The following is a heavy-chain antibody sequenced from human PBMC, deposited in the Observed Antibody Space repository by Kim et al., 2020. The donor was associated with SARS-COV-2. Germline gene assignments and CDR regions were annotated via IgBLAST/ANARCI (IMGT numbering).Heavy chain of an antibody. J-gene: IGHJ6*02. CDR1: GFTFNSYW. CDR3: ARGSAPHNYYGLGV. CDR2: IRYDASEK. V-gene: IGHV3-7*04. Sequence: GGSLRLSCAASGFTFNSYWMTWVRQAPGKGLEWVANIRYDASEKYYVDSVRGRFTIYRDNAKNSLYLQMNSLRAEDTAVYYCARGSAPHNYYGLGVWGQGTTVTVSS. D-gene: IGHD1-26*01.